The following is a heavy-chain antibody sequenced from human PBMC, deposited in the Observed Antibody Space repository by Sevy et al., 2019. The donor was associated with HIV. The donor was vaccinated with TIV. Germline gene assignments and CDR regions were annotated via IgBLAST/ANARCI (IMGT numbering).Heavy chain of an antibody. Sequence: SETLSLTCTVSGDSITSGYNFWSWIRQPAGKGLEWIGRISTSGSTNYNSSLKSRVSMSIDTSKNQFSLKLSSLSAADTAVYYCARGPYYGTSGYPWYFDYWGQGTLVTVSS. D-gene: IGHD3-22*01. V-gene: IGHV4-61*02. CDR2: ISTSGST. J-gene: IGHJ4*02. CDR3: ARGPYYGTSGYPWYFDY. CDR1: GDSITSGYNF.